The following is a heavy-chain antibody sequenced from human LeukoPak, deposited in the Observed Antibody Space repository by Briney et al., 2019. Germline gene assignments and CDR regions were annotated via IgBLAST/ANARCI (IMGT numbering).Heavy chain of an antibody. CDR1: GGTFSSYA. CDR3: ARDKSVIAAADAFDY. Sequence: SVKVSCKASGGTFSSYAISWVRQAPGQGLEWMGRIIPILGIANYAQKFQGRVTITADKSTSTAYMELSSLRSEDTAVYYCARDKSVIAAADAFDYWGQGTLVTVPS. V-gene: IGHV1-69*04. D-gene: IGHD6-13*01. CDR2: IIPILGIA. J-gene: IGHJ4*02.